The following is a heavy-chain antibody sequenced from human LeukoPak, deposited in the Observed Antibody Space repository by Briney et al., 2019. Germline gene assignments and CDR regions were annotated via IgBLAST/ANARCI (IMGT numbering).Heavy chain of an antibody. CDR3: ARDQTPFV. J-gene: IGHJ4*02. CDR1: GFTYSNYW. V-gene: IGHV3-7*01. CDR2: VKQDGSEQ. Sequence: GGSLRLSCAASGFTYSNYWMTWVRQAPGKGLEWVANVKQDGSEQYYVDSVKGRFTISRDNAKNSLYLQMNSLRAEDTAVYYCARDQTPFVWGQGTLVTVSS.